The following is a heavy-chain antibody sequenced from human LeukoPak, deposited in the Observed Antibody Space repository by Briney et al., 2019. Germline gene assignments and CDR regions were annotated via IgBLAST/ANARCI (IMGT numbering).Heavy chain of an antibody. D-gene: IGHD4-23*01. CDR3: AKDWTTVVTAVAFDY. J-gene: IGHJ4*02. V-gene: IGHV3-23*01. CDR1: GFTFSSYA. Sequence: PGGSLRISCAASGFTFSSYAMSWVRQAPGKGMEWVSAISGSGGSTYYADSVKGRFTISRDNSKNTLYLQMNSLRAEDTAVYYCAKDWTTVVTAVAFDYWGQGTLVTVSS. CDR2: ISGSGGST.